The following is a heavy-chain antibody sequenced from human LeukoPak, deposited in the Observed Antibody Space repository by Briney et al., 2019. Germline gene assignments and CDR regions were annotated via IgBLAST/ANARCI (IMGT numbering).Heavy chain of an antibody. CDR3: AAHYYDSSGYYYSDY. V-gene: IGHV4-59*01. Sequence: PSETLSLTCTVSGVSISSYYWSWIRQPPGKGLEWIGYIYYSGSTNYNPSLKGRVTISVDTSKNQFSLKLSSVTAADTAVYYCAAHYYDSSGYYYSDYWGQGTLVTVSS. D-gene: IGHD3-22*01. CDR1: GVSISSYY. CDR2: IYYSGST. J-gene: IGHJ4*02.